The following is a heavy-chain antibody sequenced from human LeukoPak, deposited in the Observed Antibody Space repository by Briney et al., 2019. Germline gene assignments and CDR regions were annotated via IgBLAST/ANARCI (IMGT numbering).Heavy chain of an antibody. CDR1: GFTFSSYE. CDR2: ISSSGSTI. J-gene: IGHJ4*02. Sequence: GGSLRLSCAASGFTFSSYEMNWVRQAPGKGLEWVSYISSSGSTIYYADSVKGRFTISRDNAKNSLYLQMNSLRAEDTAVYYCARRSTGPAAPFDYWGQGTLVTVSS. CDR3: ARRSTGPAAPFDY. D-gene: IGHD2-2*01. V-gene: IGHV3-48*03.